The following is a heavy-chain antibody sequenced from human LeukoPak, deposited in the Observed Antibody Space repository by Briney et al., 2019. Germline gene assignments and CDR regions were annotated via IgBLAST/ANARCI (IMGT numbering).Heavy chain of an antibody. D-gene: IGHD3-22*01. CDR1: GGPMSPYY. V-gene: IGHV4-4*09. CDR2: TFTSGGT. J-gene: IGHJ4*02. Sequence: SETLSLTCTVSGGPMSPYYWSWIRQTPGKGLEWIGYTFTSGGTNYNPSLKSRVTISVDTSKNQFSLKLSSVTAADTAVYYCARIYYDSSGYYYHVDYWGQGTLVTVSS. CDR3: ARIYYDSSGYYYHVDY.